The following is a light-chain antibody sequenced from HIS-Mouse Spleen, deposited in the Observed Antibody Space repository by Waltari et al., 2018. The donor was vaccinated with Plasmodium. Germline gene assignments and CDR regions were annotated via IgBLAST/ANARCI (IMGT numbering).Light chain of an antibody. CDR2: QDS. J-gene: IGLJ2*01. V-gene: IGLV3-1*01. Sequence: SYELTQPPSVSVSPGQTASITCSGDKLGYKYACWYQQKPGQSPVLVIAQDSKRPSGFPDRFSVSNSGNTATLTISGTQAMDDADYYGQAWDSSTVVFGGGTKLTVL. CDR3: QAWDSSTVV. CDR1: KLGYKY.